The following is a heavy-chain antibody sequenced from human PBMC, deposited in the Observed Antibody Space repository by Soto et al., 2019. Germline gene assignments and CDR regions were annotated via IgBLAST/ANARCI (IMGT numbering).Heavy chain of an antibody. CDR2: IYYSGST. D-gene: IGHD3-3*01. J-gene: IGHJ5*02. V-gene: IGHV4-31*03. Sequence: QVQLQESGPGLVKPSQTLSLTCTVSGGSISSGGYYWSWIRQHPGKGLEWIGYIYYSGSTYYNPYLKSRVTISVDTSKNQFSLKLSSVTAADTAVYYCAGFGVVSLYSWFDPWGQGTLVTVSS. CDR1: GGSISSGGYY. CDR3: AGFGVVSLYSWFDP.